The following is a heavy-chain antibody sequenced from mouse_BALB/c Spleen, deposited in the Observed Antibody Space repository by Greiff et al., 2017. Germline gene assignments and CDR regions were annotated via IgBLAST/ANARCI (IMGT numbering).Heavy chain of an antibody. CDR1: GFTFSNYW. J-gene: IGHJ4*01. CDR3: TRLPYYSMDY. V-gene: IGHV6-6*02. Sequence: EVQLQESGGGLVQPGGSMKLSCVASGFTFSNYWMNWVRQSPEKGLEWVAEIRLKSNNYATHYAESVKGRFTISRDDSKSSVYLQMNNLRAEDTGIYYCTRLPYYSMDYWGQGTSVTVSS. D-gene: IGHD5-5*01. CDR2: IRLKSNNYAT.